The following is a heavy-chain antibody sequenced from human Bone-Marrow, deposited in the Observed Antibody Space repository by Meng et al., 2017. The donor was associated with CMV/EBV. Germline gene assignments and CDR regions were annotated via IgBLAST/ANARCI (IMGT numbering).Heavy chain of an antibody. CDR3: ARGHLDTSGYYYFY. Sequence: GESLKISCAASGFIFSSYEMSWVRQAPGKGLEWVSYINANGTTIFYDDSVKGRFTISRDNAKHSLYMQMTSLRDEDTAVYYCARGHLDTSGYYYFYGAQGTLVTVS. CDR2: INANGTTI. CDR1: GFIFSSYE. J-gene: IGHJ4*02. V-gene: IGHV3-48*03. D-gene: IGHD3-22*01.